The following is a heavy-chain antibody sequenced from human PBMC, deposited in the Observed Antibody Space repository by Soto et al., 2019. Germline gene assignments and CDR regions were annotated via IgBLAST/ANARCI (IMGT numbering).Heavy chain of an antibody. CDR1: GFTFSSYA. V-gene: IGHV3-23*01. CDR3: AKDAGQQWRFDY. Sequence: EVQLLESGGGSIQPGGSLRLSCAASGFTFSSYAMSWVRQVPGKGLEWVSGISGTGNSTYYADSVKGRFFISRDSSNKTVDLQINSLRAEDTAIYYCAKDAGQQWRFDYWGQGALVTVSS. J-gene: IGHJ4*02. D-gene: IGHD6-19*01. CDR2: ISGTGNST.